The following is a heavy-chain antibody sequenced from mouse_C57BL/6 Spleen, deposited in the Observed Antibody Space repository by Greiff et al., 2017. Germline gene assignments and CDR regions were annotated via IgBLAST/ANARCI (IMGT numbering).Heavy chain of an antibody. D-gene: IGHD2-1*01. CDR3: AREAGNYGFAY. CDR1: GYAFSSYW. Sequence: VQLQQSGAELVKPGASVQISCKASGYAFSSYWMNWVKQRPGKGLEWIGQIYPGDGDTNYNGKFKGKATLAADKSSSTAYMQLSSLTSEDSAVYFCAREAGNYGFAYWGQGTLVTVSA. V-gene: IGHV1-80*01. J-gene: IGHJ3*01. CDR2: IYPGDGDT.